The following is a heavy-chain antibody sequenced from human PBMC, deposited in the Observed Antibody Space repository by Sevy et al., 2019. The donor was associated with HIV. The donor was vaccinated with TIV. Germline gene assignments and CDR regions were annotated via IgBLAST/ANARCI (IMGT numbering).Heavy chain of an antibody. CDR2: ISYSGST. Sequence: SETLSLTCTVSGGCISSGGYFWTWIRQHPRKGLEWIGSISYSGSTYYTPSLKSRVTISVDTSKNQFSLKLSSVTAADTAVYFCARATNLNAFDFWGQGPMVTVSS. V-gene: IGHV4-31*03. J-gene: IGHJ3*01. D-gene: IGHD1-26*01. CDR3: ARATNLNAFDF. CDR1: GGCISSGGYF.